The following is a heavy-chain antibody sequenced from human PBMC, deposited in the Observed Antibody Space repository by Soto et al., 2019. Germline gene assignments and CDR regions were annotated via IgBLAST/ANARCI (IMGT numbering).Heavy chain of an antibody. CDR2: ISSSRSTI. CDR1: GFTFSSYS. D-gene: IGHD6-19*01. Sequence: GGSLRLSCAASGFTFSSYSMNWVRQAPGKGLEWVSYISSSRSTIYYADSVKGRFTISRDNAKNSLYLQMNSLRDEDTAVYYCARVGSSGWYGDFDSWGQGTLVTVSS. CDR3: ARVGSSGWYGDFDS. V-gene: IGHV3-48*02. J-gene: IGHJ4*02.